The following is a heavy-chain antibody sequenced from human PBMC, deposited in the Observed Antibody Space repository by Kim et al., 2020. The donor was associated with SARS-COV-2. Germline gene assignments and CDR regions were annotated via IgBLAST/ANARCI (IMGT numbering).Heavy chain of an antibody. Sequence: GESLKISCKGSGYTFTSYWIGWVRQMPGKGPEWVGIIYPGDSDTRYSPSFQGHVTISADKSISTAYLQWSSLKASDTAIYYGARSVAITVIRFDPWGQGT. CDR3: ARSVAITVIRFDP. V-gene: IGHV5-51*01. J-gene: IGHJ5*02. CDR2: IYPGDSDT. D-gene: IGHD3-22*01. CDR1: GYTFTSYW.